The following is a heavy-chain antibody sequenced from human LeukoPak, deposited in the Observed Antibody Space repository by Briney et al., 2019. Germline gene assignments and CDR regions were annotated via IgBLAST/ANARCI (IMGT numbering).Heavy chain of an antibody. Sequence: SETLFLTCTASGGSISSISYYWGWIRQPPGKGLEWIGSIYYSGSTYYNPSLKSRVTISVDTSKNQFSLKLSSVTAADTAVYYCARLLWFGELLSPIDYWGQGTLVTVSS. CDR2: IYYSGST. V-gene: IGHV4-39*01. D-gene: IGHD3-10*01. CDR3: ARLLWFGELLSPIDY. CDR1: GGSISSISYY. J-gene: IGHJ4*02.